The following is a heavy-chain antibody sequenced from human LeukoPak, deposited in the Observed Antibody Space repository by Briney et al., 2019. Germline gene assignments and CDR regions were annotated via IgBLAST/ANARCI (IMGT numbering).Heavy chain of an antibody. D-gene: IGHD1-26*01. J-gene: IGHJ4*02. Sequence: ETLSLTCAVYGGSFSGYYWSWVRQAPGKGLEWVSAISGSGGSTYYADSVKGRFTISRDNSKNTLYLQMNSLRAEDTAVYYCAKDHSQGGAADYWGQGTLVTVSS. CDR2: ISGSGGST. CDR3: AKDHSQGGAADY. V-gene: IGHV3-23*01. CDR1: GGSFSGYY.